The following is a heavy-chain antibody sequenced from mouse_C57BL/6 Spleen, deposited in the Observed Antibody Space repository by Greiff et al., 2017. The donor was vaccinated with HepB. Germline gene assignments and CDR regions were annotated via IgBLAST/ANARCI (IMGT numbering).Heavy chain of an antibody. CDR1: GYTFTSYG. CDR2: IYPRSGNT. V-gene: IGHV1-81*01. J-gene: IGHJ1*03. D-gene: IGHD1-1*01. CDR3: AREGYYGSSDRYFDV. Sequence: VMLVESGAELARPGASVKLSCKASGYTFTSYGISWVKQRTGQGLEWIGEIYPRSGNTYYNEKFKGKATLTADKSSSTAYMELRSLTSEDSAVYFCAREGYYGSSDRYFDVWGTGTTVTVSS.